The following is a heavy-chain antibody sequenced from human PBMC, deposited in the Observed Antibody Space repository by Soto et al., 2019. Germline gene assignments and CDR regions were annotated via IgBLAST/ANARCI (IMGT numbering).Heavy chain of an antibody. CDR3: VKDESINWYSGHFRH. CDR2: ISYNSSNI. V-gene: IGHV3-30*09. Sequence: GGSLRISCAASGFTFSSYAMHWVRQAPGKGLEWVAGISYNSSNIGYADSVKGRFAISRDNAKNSLHLQMNSLSAEDTAFYYCVKDESINWYSGHFRHWGQGTLVTVSS. D-gene: IGHD6-13*01. CDR1: GFTFSSYA. J-gene: IGHJ1*01.